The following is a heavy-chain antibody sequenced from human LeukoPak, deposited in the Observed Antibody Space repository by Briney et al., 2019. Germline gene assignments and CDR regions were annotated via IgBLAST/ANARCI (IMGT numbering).Heavy chain of an antibody. V-gene: IGHV3-21*01. Sequence: TGGSLRLACAASGFTFSSYSKNWARQAPGKGLDWVSSISSSSSYIYYADSVKGRFTISRDNAKNSLYLQMNSLRAEDTAVYYCARDQGYIAVAGPDYWGQGTLVTVSS. D-gene: IGHD6-19*01. J-gene: IGHJ4*02. CDR3: ARDQGYIAVAGPDY. CDR1: GFTFSSYS. CDR2: ISSSSSYI.